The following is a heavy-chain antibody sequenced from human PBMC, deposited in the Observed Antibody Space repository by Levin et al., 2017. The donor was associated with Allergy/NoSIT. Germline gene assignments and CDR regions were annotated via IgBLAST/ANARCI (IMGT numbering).Heavy chain of an antibody. CDR1: GYHFTAYY. J-gene: IGHJ4*02. V-gene: IGHV1-2*02. CDR2: INPHSGGT. CDR3: ARDFADPFDY. Sequence: ASVKVSCKASGYHFTAYYIYWVRQAPGQGLEWMGWINPHSGGTHYVQKFRGRVTMTRDTSINTAYMEVRGLRSDDTAVYYCARDFADPFDYWGQGTLVTVSS.